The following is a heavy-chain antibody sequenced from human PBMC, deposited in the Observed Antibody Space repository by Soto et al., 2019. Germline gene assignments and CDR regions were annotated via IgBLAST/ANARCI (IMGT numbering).Heavy chain of an antibody. J-gene: IGHJ4*02. V-gene: IGHV3-9*01. D-gene: IGHD3-16*01. CDR3: VKNILGGEGVVGGGVDY. Sequence: EVQLVESGGGLVQPGRSLRLSCAASGFTFDDYAMHWVRQAPGKGLEGVSGISWNSGSIGYADSVKGRLTISRDKPNNALYLQMNSLRGGDADLYYCVKNILGGEGVVGGGVDYWGQGTLVTVSS. CDR2: ISWNSGSI. CDR1: GFTFDDYA.